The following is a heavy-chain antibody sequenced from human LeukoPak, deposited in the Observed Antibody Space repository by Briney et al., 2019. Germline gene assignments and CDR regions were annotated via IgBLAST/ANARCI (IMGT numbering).Heavy chain of an antibody. Sequence: GGSLRLSCAASGFTSSSYGMTWVRQAPGNALEWVAYIRKDGSEKYYVDSVKGRFTISRDNAKNSLYLQMNSLRAEDTAVYYCARHTSGQPFDYWGQGTLVTVSS. V-gene: IGHV3-7*03. CDR1: GFTSSSYG. CDR2: IRKDGSEK. D-gene: IGHD6-19*01. CDR3: ARHTSGQPFDY. J-gene: IGHJ4*02.